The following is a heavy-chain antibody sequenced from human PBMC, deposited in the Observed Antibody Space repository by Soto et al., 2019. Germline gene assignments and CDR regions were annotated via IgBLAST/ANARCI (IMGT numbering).Heavy chain of an antibody. Sequence: EVRLLESGGGLVQPGGSLRLSCAASGFTFGSFAMSWVRQAPGKGLEWVATIDNDAVTTYFPDSVKGRFSLSRDNSNNMLFLQMNSLRAEDTAVYFCAKFRGEEYGDYHVDHWGQGTLVTVSS. V-gene: IGHV3-23*01. CDR3: AKFRGEEYGDYHVDH. CDR2: IDNDAVTT. CDR1: GFTFGSFA. J-gene: IGHJ4*02. D-gene: IGHD4-17*01.